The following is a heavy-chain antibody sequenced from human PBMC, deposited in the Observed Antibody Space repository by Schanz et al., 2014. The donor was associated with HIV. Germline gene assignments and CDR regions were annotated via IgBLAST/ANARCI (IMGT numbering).Heavy chain of an antibody. J-gene: IGHJ4*02. CDR3: AGDSGAGSY. V-gene: IGHV3-33*01. CDR2: IWFDGSNK. Sequence: QVQLVESGGGVVQPGRSLRLSCAASGFTFSSYGMHWVRQVPGKGLEWVAVIWFDGSNKYYADSVKGRFTISRDNSKNTLVLQMNSVRDEGAAVYFCAGDSGAGSYWGQGTLVTVSS. D-gene: IGHD3-10*01. CDR1: GFTFSSYG.